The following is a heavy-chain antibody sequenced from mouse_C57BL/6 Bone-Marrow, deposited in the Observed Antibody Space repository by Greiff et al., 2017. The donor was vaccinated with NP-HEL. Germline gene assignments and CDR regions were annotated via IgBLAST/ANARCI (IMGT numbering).Heavy chain of an antibody. CDR1: GYTFTSYD. CDR2: IYPRDGST. D-gene: IGHD2-3*01. CDR3: ARHEDPLDGYYGPWFAY. Sequence: QVQLKQSGPELVKPGASVKLSCKASGYTFTSYDINWVKQRPGQGLEWIGWIYPRDGSTKYNEKFKGKATLTVDTASSTVYMELSRLTSEDSAVYFCARHEDPLDGYYGPWFAYWGQGTLVTVSA. J-gene: IGHJ3*01. V-gene: IGHV1-85*01.